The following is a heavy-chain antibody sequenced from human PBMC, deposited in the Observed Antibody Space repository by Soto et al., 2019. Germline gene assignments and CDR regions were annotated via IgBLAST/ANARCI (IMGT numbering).Heavy chain of an antibody. CDR1: GGTFSSYA. Sequence: GASVKVSCKASGGTFSSYAISWVRQAPGQGLEWMGGIIPIFGTANYAQKFQGRVTITADESTSTAYMELSSLRSEDTAVYYCARGVVPAAMLTRRTWFDPWGQGTLVTVSS. CDR3: ARGVVPAAMLTRRTWFDP. J-gene: IGHJ5*02. V-gene: IGHV1-69*13. CDR2: IIPIFGTA. D-gene: IGHD2-2*01.